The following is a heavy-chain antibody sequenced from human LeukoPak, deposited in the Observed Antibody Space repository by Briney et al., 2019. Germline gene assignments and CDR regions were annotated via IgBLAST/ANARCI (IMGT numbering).Heavy chain of an antibody. V-gene: IGHV4-39*01. D-gene: IGHD3-22*01. Sequence: SETLSLTCTVSGGSISSSSYYWGWIRQPPGKGLEWIGSIYYSGSTYYNPSLKSRVTISVDTSKNQFSLKLSPVTAADTAVYYCARLGYYDSSALPWGQGTLVTVSS. CDR2: IYYSGST. CDR3: ARLGYYDSSALP. J-gene: IGHJ5*02. CDR1: GGSISSSSYY.